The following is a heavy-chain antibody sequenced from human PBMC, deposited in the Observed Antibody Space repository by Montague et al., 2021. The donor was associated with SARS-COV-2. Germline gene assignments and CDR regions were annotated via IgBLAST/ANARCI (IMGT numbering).Heavy chain of an antibody. D-gene: IGHD3-22*01. CDR3: ATGVEDSKTYSYIGIVFEY. Sequence: SETLSLTCAVSAASTTNTNWWSWIRQPPGKGLEWIGEIYHTGSTNYNPSLKSRVTISVQTSKNQFSLEMTSVTAADTAVYYCATGVEDSKTYSYIGIVFEYWGQGALVTVPS. V-gene: IGHV4-4*02. CDR1: AASTTNTNW. J-gene: IGHJ4*02. CDR2: IYHTGST.